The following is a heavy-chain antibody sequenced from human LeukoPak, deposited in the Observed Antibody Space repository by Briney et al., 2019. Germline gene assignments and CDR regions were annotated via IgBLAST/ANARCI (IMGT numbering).Heavy chain of an antibody. CDR1: GYTFTDYY. D-gene: IGHD1-26*01. Sequence: ASVKVSCKASGYTFTDYYLHWVRQAPGQGLEWMGWINPNSGDTDYAQNLQGRVTMTTDTSTSTAYMELRSLRSDDTAVYYCARGGRWELPRPYAFDIWGQGTMVTVSS. J-gene: IGHJ3*02. CDR3: ARGGRWELPRPYAFDI. V-gene: IGHV1-2*02. CDR2: INPNSGDT.